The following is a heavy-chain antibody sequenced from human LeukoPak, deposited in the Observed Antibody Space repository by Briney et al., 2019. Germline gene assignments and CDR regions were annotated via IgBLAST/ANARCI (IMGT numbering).Heavy chain of an antibody. CDR3: ARGAVGATSPFDY. J-gene: IGHJ4*02. CDR2: ISSSSSYI. Sequence: GGSLRLSCAASGFTFSSYSMNWVRQAPGKGLEWVSSISSSSSYIYYADSVKGRFTISRDNAKNSLYLQMNSLRAEDTAVYYCARGAVGATSPFDYWGQGTLVTVSS. D-gene: IGHD1-26*01. CDR1: GFTFSSYS. V-gene: IGHV3-21*01.